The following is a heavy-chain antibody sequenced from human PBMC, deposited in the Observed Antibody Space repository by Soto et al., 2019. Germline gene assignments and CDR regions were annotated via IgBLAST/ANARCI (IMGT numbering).Heavy chain of an antibody. CDR2: IIPIFGTA. V-gene: IGHV1-69*12. D-gene: IGHD2-15*01. CDR3: ARESRYCSGGSCYFLPGIDY. Sequence: QVQLVQSGAEVKKPGSSVKVSCKASGGTFSSYAISWVRQAPGQGLEWMGGIIPIFGTANYAQKFQGRVTLTADESTSKAYLEPSSRRSEDTAVYYCARESRYCSGGSCYFLPGIDYWGQGTLVTVSS. CDR1: GGTFSSYA. J-gene: IGHJ4*02.